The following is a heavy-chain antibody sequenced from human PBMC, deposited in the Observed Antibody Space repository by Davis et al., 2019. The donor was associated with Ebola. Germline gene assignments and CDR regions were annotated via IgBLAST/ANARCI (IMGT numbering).Heavy chain of an antibody. CDR3: AKLGTGSYYDSSGYFGYYGMDV. J-gene: IGHJ6*02. D-gene: IGHD3-22*01. CDR1: GFTFSSYG. CDR2: ISYDGSNK. Sequence: GESLKISCAASGFTFSSYGMHWVRQAPGKGLEWVAVISYDGSNKYYADSVKGRFTISRDNSKNTLYLQMNSLRAEDTAVYYCAKLGTGSYYDSSGYFGYYGMDVWGQGTTVTVSS. V-gene: IGHV3-30*18.